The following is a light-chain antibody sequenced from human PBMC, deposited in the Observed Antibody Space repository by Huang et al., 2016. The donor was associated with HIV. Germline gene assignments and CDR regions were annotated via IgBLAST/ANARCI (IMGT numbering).Light chain of an antibody. CDR2: LGS. Sequence: DVVMTQSPLSLPVPPGEPASISCRSSQSLRHRNVLNYLDWYLQKPGQSPQLLIHLGSSRASGVPDRFSGGGSGTDFSLNISRVEAEDAGIYYCMEALQTPYTFGQGTKLEIK. V-gene: IGKV2-28*01. J-gene: IGKJ2*01. CDR3: MEALQTPYT. CDR1: QSLRHRNVLNY.